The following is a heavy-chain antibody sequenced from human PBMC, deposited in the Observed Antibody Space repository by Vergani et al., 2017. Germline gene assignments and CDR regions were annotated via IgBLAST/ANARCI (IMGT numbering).Heavy chain of an antibody. CDR2: IYPADSDT. Sequence: EVELVQSGPEMRKPGESLKISCTGSEYSFGNYWMGWVRQMPGKGLEWMGIIYPADSDTRYSPSFQGQVTISADKSISTAFQQWDSLKASDPALYYCERHTTYTDSWGQGTLVTVSS. J-gene: IGHJ4*02. CDR1: EYSFGNYW. D-gene: IGHD1-1*01. V-gene: IGHV5-51*01. CDR3: ERHTTYTDS.